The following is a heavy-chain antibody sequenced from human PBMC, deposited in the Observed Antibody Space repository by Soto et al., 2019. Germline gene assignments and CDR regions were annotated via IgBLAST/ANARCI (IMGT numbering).Heavy chain of an antibody. V-gene: IGHV1-2*02. Sequence: ASVKVSCKAPGHTLSGNYMHWVRQAPGQGREWMGWINGKSGDSIYAPKFQGRVTMTRDTSMSTFYMDMSRLRSDDTAVYYCARGGPPLYDSGAVIYYDAVSPSDAWGQGTLDTGSS. CDR1: GHTLSGNY. CDR2: INGKSGDS. CDR3: ARGGPPLYDSGAVIYYDAVSPSDA. J-gene: IGHJ5*02. D-gene: IGHD3-10*01.